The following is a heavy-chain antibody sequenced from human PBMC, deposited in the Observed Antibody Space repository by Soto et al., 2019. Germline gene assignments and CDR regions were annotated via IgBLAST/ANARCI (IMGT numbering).Heavy chain of an antibody. V-gene: IGHV3-11*01. CDR3: ARDLDVDTAMVTPYRYGMDV. J-gene: IGHJ6*02. CDR1: GFTFSDYY. D-gene: IGHD5-18*01. CDR2: ISSSGSTI. Sequence: GGSLRLSCAASGFTFSDYYMSWIGQSPGKGLEWVSYISSSGSTIYYADSVKGRFTISRDNAKNSLYLQMNSLRAEDTAVYYCARDLDVDTAMVTPYRYGMDVWGQGTTVTVSS.